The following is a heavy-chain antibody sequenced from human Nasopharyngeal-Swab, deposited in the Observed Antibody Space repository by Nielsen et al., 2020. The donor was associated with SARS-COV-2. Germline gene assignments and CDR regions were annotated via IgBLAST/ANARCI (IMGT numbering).Heavy chain of an antibody. D-gene: IGHD3-10*01. CDR1: GGSISSRSYY. CDR2: IYYSGNT. V-gene: IGHV4-39*01. Sequence: SETLSLTCTVSGGSISSRSYYWGWIRQPPGKGLEWIGSIYYSGNTYYNPSLKSRLTVSVDTSKNQFSPKLSSVTAADTAVYYCARLRWFGEMGDYWGQGTLVTVSS. CDR3: ARLRWFGEMGDY. J-gene: IGHJ4*02.